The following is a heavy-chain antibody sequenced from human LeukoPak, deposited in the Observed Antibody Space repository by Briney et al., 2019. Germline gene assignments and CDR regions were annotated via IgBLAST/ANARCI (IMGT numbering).Heavy chain of an antibody. CDR3: TRLTIFGVVMIGY. D-gene: IGHD3-3*01. V-gene: IGHV3-73*01. Sequence: GSLRLSCAASGFTFSGSAMHWVRQASGKGLEWVGRIRSKANSYATAYAASVKGRFTISRDDSKNTAYLQMNSLKTEDTAVYYCTRLTIFGVVMIGYWGQGTLVTVSS. CDR2: IRSKANSYAT. J-gene: IGHJ4*02. CDR1: GFTFSGSA.